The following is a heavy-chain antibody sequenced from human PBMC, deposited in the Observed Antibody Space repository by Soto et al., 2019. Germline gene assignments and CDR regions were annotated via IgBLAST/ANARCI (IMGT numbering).Heavy chain of an antibody. CDR3: ARKDYRLGYFDY. CDR2: IYHSEST. J-gene: IGHJ4*02. V-gene: IGHV4-4*02. CDR1: GDSISSSDW. Sequence: QVQLQESGPGLVKPSGTLSLTCAVSGDSISSSDWWSWVRHPPGKGLEWIGEIYHSESTNYNPSLKSRFTISVDKSKNPFSLKLSSVTAADTAVSYCARKDYRLGYFDYWGQGALVTVSS. D-gene: IGHD3-16*01.